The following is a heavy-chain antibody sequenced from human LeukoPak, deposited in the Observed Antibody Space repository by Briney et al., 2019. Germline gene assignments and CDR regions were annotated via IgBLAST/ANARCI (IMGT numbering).Heavy chain of an antibody. D-gene: IGHD4-23*01. CDR2: INHSGST. CDR3: ASLDYGGNPAFDY. Sequence: PSETLSLTCAVYGGSFSGYYWSWIRQPPGKGLEWIGEINHSGSTNYNPSLKSRVTISVDTSKNQFSLKLSSVTAADTAVYYCASLDYGGNPAFDYWGQGTLVTVSS. J-gene: IGHJ4*02. V-gene: IGHV4-34*01. CDR1: GGSFSGYY.